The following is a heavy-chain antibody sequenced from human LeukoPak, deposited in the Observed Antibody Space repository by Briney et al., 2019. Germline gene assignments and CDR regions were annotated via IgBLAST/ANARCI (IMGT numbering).Heavy chain of an antibody. CDR2: ISADGGST. CDR3: AKGSGKFDY. V-gene: IGHV3-43*02. CDR1: GLTFHDYA. Sequence: PGGSLRLSCVASGLTFHDYAMHWVRQAPGQGMELVSLISADGGSTFYADSVRGRFSISSVNSKNSLYLQMNSLRTEDTAMYYCAKGSGKFDYWGQGTLVAVSS. J-gene: IGHJ4*02.